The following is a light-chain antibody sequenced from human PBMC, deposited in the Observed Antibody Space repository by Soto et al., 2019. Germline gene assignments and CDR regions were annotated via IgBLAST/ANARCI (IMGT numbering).Light chain of an antibody. V-gene: IGKV1-5*01. J-gene: IGKJ1*01. CDR3: QHYNSDPWT. CDR1: QSISYW. Sequence: DIRMTQSPSTLSASVGDRVTITCRASQSISYWLAWYQQIPGKAPKVLIYGASSLGSGVPSRFSGSGSGTEFTLTISSLHPDDFASYFCQHYNSDPWTFGQGTKVEVK. CDR2: GAS.